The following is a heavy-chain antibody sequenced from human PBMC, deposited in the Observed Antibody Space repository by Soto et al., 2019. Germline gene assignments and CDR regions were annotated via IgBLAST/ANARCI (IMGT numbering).Heavy chain of an antibody. CDR2: IKSKTDGGTT. Sequence: PGGSLRLSCAASGFTFSNAWMSWVRQAPGKGLEWVGRIKSKTDGGTTDYAAPVKGRFTISRDDSKNTLYLQMNSLKTEDTAVYYCARDRYYGSGSKNYYYYGMDVCGQGTTVTVSS. CDR3: ARDRYYGSGSKNYYYYGMDV. V-gene: IGHV3-15*01. D-gene: IGHD3-10*01. CDR1: GFTFSNAW. J-gene: IGHJ6*02.